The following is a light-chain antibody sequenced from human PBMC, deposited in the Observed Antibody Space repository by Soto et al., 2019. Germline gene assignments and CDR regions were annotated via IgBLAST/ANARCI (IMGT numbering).Light chain of an antibody. CDR2: VNTDGSH. Sequence: QPVLTQSPSASASLGASVKLTCTLSSGHSSYAIAWHQQQPEKGPRYLMKVNTDGSHNKGDRIPDRFSGSSSGAERYLTISSLQSEDEADYYCQTWGAGFSVVFGGGTQLTVL. V-gene: IGLV4-69*01. J-gene: IGLJ2*01. CDR1: SGHSSYA. CDR3: QTWGAGFSVV.